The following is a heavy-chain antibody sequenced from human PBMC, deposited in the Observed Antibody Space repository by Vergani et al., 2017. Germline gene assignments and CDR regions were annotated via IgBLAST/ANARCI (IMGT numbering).Heavy chain of an antibody. D-gene: IGHD3-16*01. J-gene: IGHJ5*02. CDR2: IKTKTDGGTS. CDR1: GFTFGNAC. CDR3: TTGEGA. Sequence: EVKLMESGGGLVKPGGSLRLSCAASGFTFGNACMSWVRQAPGKGLEWVGRIKTKTDGGTSDYIAPVKDRFIISRDDSKNMLYLQMNNLITDDTAVYYYTTGEGAWGQGTLVTVSS. V-gene: IGHV3-15*01.